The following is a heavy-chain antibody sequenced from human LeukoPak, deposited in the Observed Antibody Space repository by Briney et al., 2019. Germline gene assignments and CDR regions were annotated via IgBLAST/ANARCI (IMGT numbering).Heavy chain of an antibody. CDR1: GFTFSSYA. J-gene: IGHJ6*03. V-gene: IGHV3-23*01. CDR3: AKLGAYSSSPPEVYYYYYYYMDV. CDR2: ISGSGGST. Sequence: TGGSLRLSCAASGFTFSSYAMSWVRQAPGKGLEWVSAISGSGGSTYYADSVKGRFTISRDNSKNTLYLQMNSLRAEDTAVYYCAKLGAYSSSPPEVYYYYYYYMDVWGKGTTVTVSS. D-gene: IGHD6-6*01.